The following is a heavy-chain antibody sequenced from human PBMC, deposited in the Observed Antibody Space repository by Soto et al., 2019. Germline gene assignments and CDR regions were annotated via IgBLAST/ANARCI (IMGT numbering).Heavy chain of an antibody. V-gene: IGHV1-69*08. CDR1: GGTFSNDI. Sequence: QVQLVQSGAEVKKPGSSVKVSCKTSGGTFSNDIITWVRQAPGQGLEWMGRIFPLLDTTNYAQKFQGTVTIPADKSTGTSHMELNGQRSQDTAVQYAVRDSPIGSTFSVYDGIDYWGQVALVTVSS. J-gene: IGHJ4*02. D-gene: IGHD5-12*01. CDR3: VRDSPIGSTFSVYDGIDY. CDR2: IFPLLDTT.